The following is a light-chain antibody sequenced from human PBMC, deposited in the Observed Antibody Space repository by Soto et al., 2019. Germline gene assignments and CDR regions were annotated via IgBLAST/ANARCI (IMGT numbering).Light chain of an antibody. V-gene: IGKV3-20*01. Sequence: EIVLTQSPGTLSLSPGERATLSCRASQSVSSSYLAWYQQKPGQAPRLLIYGASRKATGIPDRFSGSGSGTDLTLTISRLEPEDFAVYYCQQYDSAPPLTFGQGTKVEIK. J-gene: IGKJ1*01. CDR2: GAS. CDR1: QSVSSSY. CDR3: QQYDSAPPLT.